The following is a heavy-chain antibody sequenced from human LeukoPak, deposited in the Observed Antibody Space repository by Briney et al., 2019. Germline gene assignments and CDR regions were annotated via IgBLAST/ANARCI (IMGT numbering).Heavy chain of an antibody. Sequence: GGSLRLSCAASGFTFSSYSMTWVRQTPGKGLEWVSGISDSGDSTYYADSVKSRFTISRDNSRNTLYLEMNSLRAEDTAVYFCAKRGVVIRVILVGFHKEAYYFDSWGQGALVTVSS. CDR1: GFTFSSYS. D-gene: IGHD3-22*01. J-gene: IGHJ4*02. CDR3: AKRGVVIRVILVGFHKEAYYFDS. V-gene: IGHV3-23*01. CDR2: ISDSGDST.